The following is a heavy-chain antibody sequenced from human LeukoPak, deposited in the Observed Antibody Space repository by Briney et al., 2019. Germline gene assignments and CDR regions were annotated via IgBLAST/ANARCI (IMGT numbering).Heavy chain of an antibody. CDR3: AREGASQDVRGFDY. V-gene: IGHV4-34*01. CDR1: GFTFSSYA. CDR2: INHSGSS. J-gene: IGHJ4*02. D-gene: IGHD3-10*02. Sequence: GSLRLSCAASGFTFSSYAMSWVRQAPGKGLEWIGEINHSGSSNYNPSLKSRVTISVDTSKNQFSLNLSSVTAADTAVYYCAREGASQDVRGFDYWGQGTQVTVSS.